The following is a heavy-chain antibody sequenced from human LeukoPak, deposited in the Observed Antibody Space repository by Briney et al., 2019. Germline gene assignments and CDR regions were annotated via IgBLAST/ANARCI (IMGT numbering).Heavy chain of an antibody. Sequence: SETLSLTCTVSGGSISSYYWSWIRQPPGKGLEWIGYIYYSGSTNYNPSLKSRVTISVDTSKNQFSLKLSSVTAADTAVYYCASRIGATSAFGIWGQGTMVTVSS. D-gene: IGHD1-26*01. J-gene: IGHJ3*02. CDR1: GGSISSYY. CDR2: IYYSGST. CDR3: ASRIGATSAFGI. V-gene: IGHV4-59*01.